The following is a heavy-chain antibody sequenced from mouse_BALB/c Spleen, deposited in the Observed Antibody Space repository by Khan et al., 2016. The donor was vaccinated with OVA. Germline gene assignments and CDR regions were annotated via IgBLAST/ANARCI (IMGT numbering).Heavy chain of an antibody. CDR1: GYTFTSYW. J-gene: IGHJ3*01. D-gene: IGHD2-1*01. CDR2: IFPGTGTT. V-gene: IGHV1S132*01. CDR3: ARDYVGNYEFAY. Sequence: QVQLQQPGAELVKPGASVKLSCKTSGYTFTSYWIQWVKQRPGQGLGWIGQIFPGTGTTYYNENFKGKATLTIDTSSTTAYMQLSSVTSEESAVDFCARDYVGNYEFAYWGQGTLVTVSA.